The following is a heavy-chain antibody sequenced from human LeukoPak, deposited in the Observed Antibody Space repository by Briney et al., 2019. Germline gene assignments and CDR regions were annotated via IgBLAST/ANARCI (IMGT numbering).Heavy chain of an antibody. D-gene: IGHD3-22*01. J-gene: IGHJ4*02. CDR2: INPSGGST. Sequence: GASVKVSCKASGYTFTSYYMHWVRQAPGQGLEWMGIINPSGGSTSYAQKFQGRVTMTRDTSTSTVYMELSSLRSEDTAVYYCARDYLGDSSGYYLGYWGQGTLVTASS. CDR1: GYTFTSYY. V-gene: IGHV1-46*01. CDR3: ARDYLGDSSGYYLGY.